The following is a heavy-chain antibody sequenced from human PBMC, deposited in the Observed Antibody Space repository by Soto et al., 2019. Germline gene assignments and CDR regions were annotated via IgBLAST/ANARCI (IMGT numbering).Heavy chain of an antibody. CDR1: GGSISNNF. CDR2: IYSSGNT. D-gene: IGHD4-17*01. Sequence: PSETLSLTCTVSGGSISNNFWSWIRQPPGKGLEWIGYIYSSGNTNYNPSLKSRVTLSVDTSKNQFSLNLSSVTAADTAVYYCARDPRLRNGMDVWGQGTTVTVSS. CDR3: ARDPRLRNGMDV. J-gene: IGHJ6*02. V-gene: IGHV4-59*01.